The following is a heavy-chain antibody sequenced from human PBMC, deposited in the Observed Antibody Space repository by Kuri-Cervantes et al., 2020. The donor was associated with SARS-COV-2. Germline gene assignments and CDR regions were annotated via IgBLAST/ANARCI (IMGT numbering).Heavy chain of an antibody. CDR1: GCTFSSYA. V-gene: IGHV1-69*06. J-gene: IGHJ4*02. CDR2: ISPIFGTS. CDR3: PSHPEEGAVNTWGNDY. D-gene: IGHD4-17*01. Sequence: SSVNVSCKSSGCTFSSYAISWVRQAPGQGLEWMGGISPIFGTSNYAQKLQGRVTITAAKSPSTAYMGLSTVRYEDTAVYSCPSHPEEGAVNTWGNDYWGQGTMVTVSS.